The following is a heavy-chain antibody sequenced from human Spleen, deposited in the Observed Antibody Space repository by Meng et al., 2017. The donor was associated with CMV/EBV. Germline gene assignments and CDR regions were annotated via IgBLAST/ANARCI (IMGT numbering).Heavy chain of an antibody. V-gene: IGHV3-20*04. Sequence: GESLKISCAASGFTFDDYGMSWVRQAPGKGLEWVSGINWNGGSTGYADSVKGRFTISRDNAKNSVYLQMNSLRAEDTAVYYCAREADYYDSSGYSHYYYYYGMDVWGQGTTVTVSS. CDR3: AREADYYDSSGYSHYYYYYGMDV. CDR1: GFTFDDYG. J-gene: IGHJ6*02. CDR2: INWNGGST. D-gene: IGHD3-22*01.